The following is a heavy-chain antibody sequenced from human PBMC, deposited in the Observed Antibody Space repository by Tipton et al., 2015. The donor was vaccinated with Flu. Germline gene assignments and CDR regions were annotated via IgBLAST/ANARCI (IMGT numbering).Heavy chain of an antibody. CDR2: TTYSGTT. D-gene: IGHD3-10*01. Sequence: LRLSCTVSGDSMGTYSWSWIRQPPGKGLEWIGYTTYSGTTSYNLSLQSRVSISIDTSKNQFSLKLSSVTAADTAVYYCARHSGSRSYPLDYWGQGTLVTVSS. V-gene: IGHV4-59*08. J-gene: IGHJ4*02. CDR3: ARHSGSRSYPLDY. CDR1: GDSMGTYS.